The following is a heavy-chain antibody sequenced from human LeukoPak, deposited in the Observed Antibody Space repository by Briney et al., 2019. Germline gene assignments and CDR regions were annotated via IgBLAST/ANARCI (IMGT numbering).Heavy chain of an antibody. Sequence: PSETLSLTCTVSGGSISNYYWSWIRQPPGKGLEWIGYIYYSGSTKYNPSLKSRVSISVDTSKSQFSLELSSVTAADTAVYYCARTRYCISTSCYFDYWGQGTLVTASS. CDR1: GGSISNYY. CDR3: ARTRYCISTSCYFDY. V-gene: IGHV4-59*01. CDR2: IYYSGST. D-gene: IGHD2-2*01. J-gene: IGHJ4*02.